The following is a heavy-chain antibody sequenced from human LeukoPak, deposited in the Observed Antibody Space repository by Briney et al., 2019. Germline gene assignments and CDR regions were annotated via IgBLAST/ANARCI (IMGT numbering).Heavy chain of an antibody. CDR1: GGSISSSSYY. Sequence: RSETLSLTCTVSGGSISSSSYYWGWIRQPPGKGLEWIGSIYYSGSTYYNPSLKSRVTISVDTSKNQFSLKLSSVTAADTAVYYCARETTTSGSPFDCWGQGTLVTVSS. D-gene: IGHD6-19*01. J-gene: IGHJ4*02. CDR2: IYYSGST. CDR3: ARETTTSGSPFDC. V-gene: IGHV4-39*02.